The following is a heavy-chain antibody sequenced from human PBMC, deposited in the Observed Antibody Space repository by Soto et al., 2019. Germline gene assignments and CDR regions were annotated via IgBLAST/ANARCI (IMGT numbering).Heavy chain of an antibody. D-gene: IGHD6-13*01. CDR3: ARDRQLGYYYYGMDV. V-gene: IGHV1-46*01. J-gene: IGHJ6*02. CDR2: INPSGGST. Sequence: QVQLVQSGAEVKKPGASVKVSCKASGYTFTSYYMHWVRQAPGQGLEWMGIINPSGGSTSYAQKFQGRVTMTRDTSTSTVYMELSSLRSEDTAVYYCARDRQLGYYYYGMDVWGQGTTVTVSS. CDR1: GYTFTSYY.